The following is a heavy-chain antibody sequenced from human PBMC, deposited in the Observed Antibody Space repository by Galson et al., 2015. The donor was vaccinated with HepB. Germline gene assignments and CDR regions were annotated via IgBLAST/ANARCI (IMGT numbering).Heavy chain of an antibody. CDR3: AKATGNYYEGAPLDY. V-gene: IGHV3-33*06. J-gene: IGHJ4*02. CDR1: GFTLSSYG. CDR2: IWHDGSKK. Sequence: SLRLSCATSGFTLSSYGMHWVRQAPGKGLEWVAVIWHDGSKKYYADSVKGRFTIPRDNSKNTLYLQMNSLRAEDTAVYYCAKATGNYYEGAPLDYWGQGTLVTVS. D-gene: IGHD1-26*01.